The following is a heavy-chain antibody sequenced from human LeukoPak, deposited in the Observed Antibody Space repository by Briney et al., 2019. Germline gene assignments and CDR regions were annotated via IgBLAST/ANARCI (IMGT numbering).Heavy chain of an antibody. CDR2: INDSGST. V-gene: IGHV4-34*01. Sequence: SSETLSLTCAVYGGSFSGYYWSWIRQPPGEGLEWIGEINDSGSTNYYPSLKSRVTISVDTSKNQFSLKLSSVTDADMAVYYCARGRIQDYWGQGTLVTVSS. CDR3: ARGRIQDY. CDR1: GGSFSGYY. J-gene: IGHJ4*02. D-gene: IGHD5-18*01.